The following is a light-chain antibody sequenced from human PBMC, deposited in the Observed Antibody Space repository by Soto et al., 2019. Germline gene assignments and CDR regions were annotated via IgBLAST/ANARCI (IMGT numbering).Light chain of an antibody. J-gene: IGLJ3*02. V-gene: IGLV1-44*01. CDR3: AAWDDGLNGWL. CDR1: NSNVGNNT. CDR2: GYN. Sequence: QSVLTQPPSASGTPGQRVTISCSGSNSNVGNNTVNWYQQFPGTSPRLLIEGYNQRPSRVPDRFSGSKSANSASLAISGLKSEDEADYYCAAWDDGLNGWLFGGGTKLTVL.